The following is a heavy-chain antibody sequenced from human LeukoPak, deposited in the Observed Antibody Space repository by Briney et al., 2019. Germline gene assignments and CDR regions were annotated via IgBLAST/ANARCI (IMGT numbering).Heavy chain of an antibody. CDR2: IRSSGSTI. D-gene: IGHD2-2*01. V-gene: IGHV3-11*04. CDR1: GFTFSGYY. Sequence: GGSLRLSCAASGFTFSGYYMSWIRQAPGKGLEWVSYIRSSGSTIYYADSVKGRFTISRDNAKNSLYLQMNSLRAEDTAVYYCARVDCSSTSCYEFDYWGQGTLVTVSS. J-gene: IGHJ4*02. CDR3: ARVDCSSTSCYEFDY.